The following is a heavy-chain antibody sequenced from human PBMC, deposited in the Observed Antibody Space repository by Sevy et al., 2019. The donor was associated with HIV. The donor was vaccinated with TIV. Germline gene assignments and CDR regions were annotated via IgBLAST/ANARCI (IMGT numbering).Heavy chain of an antibody. V-gene: IGHV1-8*01. D-gene: IGHD2-8*01. Sequence: ASVKVSCKASGYTFTNYDINWVRQATGQGLEWMGWMSPNSGKTGYAQKFQGRVTVTRNTSISTAYMELSSLGSEDTAVYYCARGPNGGQYHDYYYYCGMDVWGQGTAVTVSS. CDR1: GYTFTNYD. J-gene: IGHJ6*02. CDR2: MSPNSGKT. CDR3: ARGPNGGQYHDYYYYCGMDV.